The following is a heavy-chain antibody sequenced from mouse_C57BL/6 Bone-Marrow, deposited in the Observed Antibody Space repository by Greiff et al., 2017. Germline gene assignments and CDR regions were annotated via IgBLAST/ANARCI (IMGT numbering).Heavy chain of an antibody. V-gene: IGHV1-22*01. J-gene: IGHJ3*01. CDR3: VSPLRWAPY. CDR2: INPNNGGT. Sequence: EVQLQESGPELVKPGASVKMSCKASGYTFTDYNMHWVKQSHGKSLEWIGYINPNNGGTSYNQKFKGKATLTVNKSSSTAYMELRSLTSEDSAVYYCVSPLRWAPYWGQGTLVTVSA. D-gene: IGHD1-1*01. CDR1: GYTFTDYN.